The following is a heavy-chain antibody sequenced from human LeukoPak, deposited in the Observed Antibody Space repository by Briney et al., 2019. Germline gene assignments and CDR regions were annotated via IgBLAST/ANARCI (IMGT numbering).Heavy chain of an antibody. Sequence: SQTLSLSCAISGYSFSSYSAGWNWIRQSPSRGLEWLGRTYYRSKWYNEYALSVRSRITISPDTSKNQVALQLNSVTPDDTAYYCGRDIGAAIGLWGQGTLVTVSS. CDR2: TYYRSKWYN. D-gene: IGHD6-13*01. V-gene: IGHV6-1*01. CDR3: GRDIGAAIGL. J-gene: IGHJ4*02. CDR1: GYSFSSYSAG.